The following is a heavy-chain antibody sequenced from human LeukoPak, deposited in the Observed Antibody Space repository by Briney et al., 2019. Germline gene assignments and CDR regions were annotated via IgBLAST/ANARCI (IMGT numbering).Heavy chain of an antibody. CDR1: GDSVSSKSAA. V-gene: IGHV6-1*01. CDR3: ARVDCSGGSCYGNWFDP. CDR2: TYCRSKWYN. D-gene: IGHD2-15*01. Sequence: SQTLSLTCAISGDSVSSKSAAWNWIRQSPSRALEWLGRTYCRSKWYNDYAVSVKSRITINPDTSKNQFSLQLNSVTPEDTAVYYCARVDCSGGSCYGNWFDPWGQGTLVTVSS. J-gene: IGHJ5*02.